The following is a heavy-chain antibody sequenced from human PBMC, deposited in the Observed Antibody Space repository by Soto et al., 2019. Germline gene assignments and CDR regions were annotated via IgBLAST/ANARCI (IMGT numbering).Heavy chain of an antibody. CDR1: GGSISSGDYY. CDR3: ARVPVSGYYYGSGSYLGQYYFDY. Sequence: SETLSLTCTVSGGSISSGDYYWSWIRQPPGKGLEWIGYIYYSGSTYYNPSLKSRVTISVDTSKNQFSLKLSSVTAADTAVYYCARVPVSGYYYGSGSYLGQYYFDYWGQGTLVTVSS. V-gene: IGHV4-30-4*01. J-gene: IGHJ4*02. D-gene: IGHD3-10*01. CDR2: IYYSGST.